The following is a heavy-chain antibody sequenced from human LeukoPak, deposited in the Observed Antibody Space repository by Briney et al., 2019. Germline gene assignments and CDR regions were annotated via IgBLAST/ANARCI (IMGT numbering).Heavy chain of an antibody. CDR2: ISWNSGSI. CDR1: GFTFDDYA. CDR3: AKGTLRGYSDHDAFDI. V-gene: IGHV3-9*01. J-gene: IGHJ3*02. D-gene: IGHD5-12*01. Sequence: QPGGSLRLSCAASGFTFDDYAMHWVRQAPGKGLEWVSGISWNSGSIGHADSVKGRFTISRDNAKNSLYLQMNSLRAEDTALYYCAKGTLRGYSDHDAFDIWGQGTMVTVSS.